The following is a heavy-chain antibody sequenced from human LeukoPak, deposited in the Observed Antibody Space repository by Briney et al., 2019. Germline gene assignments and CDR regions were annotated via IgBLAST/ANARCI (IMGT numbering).Heavy chain of an antibody. V-gene: IGHV1-46*01. Sequence: ASVKVSCKASGYTFTSHFMHWVRQAPGQGLEWMGIINPRGGSTSYTQKFQGRVTMTRDTSTSTVYMELSSLRSEDTAVYYCARRKRSNYYGSGSYYKPFFDYWGQGTLVTVSS. CDR3: ARRKRSNYYGSGSYYKPFFDY. CDR1: GYTFTSHF. J-gene: IGHJ4*02. CDR2: INPRGGST. D-gene: IGHD3-10*01.